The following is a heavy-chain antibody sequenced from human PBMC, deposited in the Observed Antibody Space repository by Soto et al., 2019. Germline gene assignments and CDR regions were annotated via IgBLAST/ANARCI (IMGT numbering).Heavy chain of an antibody. CDR2: ISYDGSNR. J-gene: IGHJ5*02. V-gene: IGHV3-30*18. Sequence: PGGSLRLSCAASGFTFSSYGMHWVRQAPGKGLEWVAVISYDGSNRYYADSVKGRFTISRDNSKNTLYLQMNSLRPEDTAVYYCAKDYPPPGRTGTTGIDPWGQGTLVTVSS. CDR1: GFTFSSYG. CDR3: AKDYPPPGRTGTTGIDP. D-gene: IGHD1-1*01.